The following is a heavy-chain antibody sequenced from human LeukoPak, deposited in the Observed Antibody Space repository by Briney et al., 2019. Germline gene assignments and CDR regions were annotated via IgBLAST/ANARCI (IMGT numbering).Heavy chain of an antibody. Sequence: GGSLRLSCAASGFTFSNYVMNWVRQAPGKGLEWVSVISDTGGRTNYTDSVKGRFTISRDNSKNILYLQMDSLRAEDTAVYYCAKGQTFWGQGTLVTVSS. V-gene: IGHV3-23*01. J-gene: IGHJ4*02. CDR3: AKGQTF. CDR1: GFTFSNYV. CDR2: ISDTGGRT.